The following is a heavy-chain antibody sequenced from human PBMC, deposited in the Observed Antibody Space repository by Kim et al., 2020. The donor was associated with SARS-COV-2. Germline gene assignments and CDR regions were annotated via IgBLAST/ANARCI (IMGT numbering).Heavy chain of an antibody. V-gene: IGHV3-30*03. CDR3: ATQLGGGWHLELDY. J-gene: IGHJ4*02. Sequence: DSVKGRFTISRDNSKNTLHLQVNSLRVEDTAVYYCATQLGGGWHLELDYWGQGTLVTVSS. D-gene: IGHD6-19*01.